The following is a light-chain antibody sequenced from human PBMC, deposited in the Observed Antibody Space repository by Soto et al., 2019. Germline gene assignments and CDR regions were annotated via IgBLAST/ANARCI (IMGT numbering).Light chain of an antibody. CDR2: ANN. J-gene: IGLJ2*01. Sequence: QSVLAQPPSVAGAPGQGVTISCTGSSSNIGAGNDVHWYQQLPGTTPRLLIYANNRRPSGVPDRFSGSRSGTSASLAITGLQTEDEADYYCQSYDGSRSVVVFGGGTKLTVL. CDR1: SSNIGAGND. V-gene: IGLV1-40*01. CDR3: QSYDGSRSVVV.